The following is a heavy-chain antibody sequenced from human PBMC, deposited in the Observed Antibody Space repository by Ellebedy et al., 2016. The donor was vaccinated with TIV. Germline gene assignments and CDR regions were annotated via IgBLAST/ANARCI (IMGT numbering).Heavy chain of an antibody. CDR2: INPNSGGT. CDR1: GYSFTGYY. CDR3: EAEGYCSSTTCYGYSDY. Sequence: AASVKVSCKASGYSFTGYYMHWVRQAPGQGREWMGRINPNSGGTNYAQKFQGRVTMTRDTSISTAYMELSRLRFDDTAVYYCEAEGYCSSTTCYGYSDYWGQGTLVTVSS. D-gene: IGHD2-2*01. J-gene: IGHJ4*02. V-gene: IGHV1-2*06.